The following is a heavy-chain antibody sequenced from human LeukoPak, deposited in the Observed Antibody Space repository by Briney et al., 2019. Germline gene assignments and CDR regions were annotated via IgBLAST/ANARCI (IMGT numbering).Heavy chain of an antibody. J-gene: IGHJ4*02. CDR1: GFTFSDYY. Sequence: GGSLRLSCAASGFTFSDYYMGWIRQAPGKGLEWLSYISGSGTTIYYADSVKGRFTISRDNAKNSLDLQMNSLRAEDTAVYYCSRDRGGYGYFDYWGQGTLVTVSS. D-gene: IGHD3-10*01. CDR2: ISGSGTTI. CDR3: SRDRGGYGYFDY. V-gene: IGHV3-11*01.